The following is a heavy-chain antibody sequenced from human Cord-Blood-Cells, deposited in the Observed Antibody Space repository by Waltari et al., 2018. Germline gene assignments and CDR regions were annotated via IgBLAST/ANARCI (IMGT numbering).Heavy chain of an antibody. CDR3: ARHVYSSSWYFDY. Sequence: QVQLQQSGPGLVKPSQTLPLTCAISGDSGSCNSAAWNLIRTCPSRGLEWLGRTYYRSKWYNDYAVSVKSRITINPDTSKNQFSLQLNSVTPEDTAVYYCARHVYSSSWYFDYWGQGTLVTVSS. CDR1: GDSGSCNSAA. CDR2: TYYRSKWYN. D-gene: IGHD6-13*01. J-gene: IGHJ4*02. V-gene: IGHV6-1*01.